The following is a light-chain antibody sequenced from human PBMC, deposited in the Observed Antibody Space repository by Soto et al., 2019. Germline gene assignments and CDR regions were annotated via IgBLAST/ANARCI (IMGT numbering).Light chain of an antibody. V-gene: IGKV1-5*03. CDR3: QQYTLYLET. Sequence: DIQMTQSPSTLSGSVVDRFTITFRASQTISSWLARYQQKPGKAPKLLIYKASTLKSGVPSRFSGNGSGTEFTLTISDLQPDDFATYYCQQYTLYLETFGQGTKVDIK. J-gene: IGKJ1*01. CDR2: KAS. CDR1: QTISSW.